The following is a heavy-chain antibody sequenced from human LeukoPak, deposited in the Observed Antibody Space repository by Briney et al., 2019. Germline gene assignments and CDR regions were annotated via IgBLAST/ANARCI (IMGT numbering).Heavy chain of an antibody. CDR2: TGLSSSYI. D-gene: IGHD2-15*01. CDR3: ARERSYCSGATCSLDL. CDR1: GFSLNIYD. Sequence: KPGGSLRLSCAASGFSLNIYDMVWVRQAPGKGLEWIASTGLSSSYIGYADLVKGRFSISRDNGENSVYLQMNSLRAEDTAVYFCARERSYCSGATCSLDLWGQGTLVTVSS. V-gene: IGHV3-21*01. J-gene: IGHJ5*02.